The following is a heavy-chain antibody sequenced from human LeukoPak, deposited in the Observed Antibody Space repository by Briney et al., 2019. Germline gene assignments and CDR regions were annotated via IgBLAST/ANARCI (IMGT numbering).Heavy chain of an antibody. J-gene: IGHJ5*02. V-gene: IGHV1-18*01. Sequence: ASVKVSCKASGYTFTSYDINWVRQATGQGLEWMGWISAYNGNTNYAQKLQGRVTMTTDTSTSTAYIELRSLRSDDTAVYYCARDLEPYYYGSGSYLGWFDPWGQGTLVTVSS. CDR2: ISAYNGNT. D-gene: IGHD3-10*01. CDR3: ARDLEPYYYGSGSYLGWFDP. CDR1: GYTFTSYD.